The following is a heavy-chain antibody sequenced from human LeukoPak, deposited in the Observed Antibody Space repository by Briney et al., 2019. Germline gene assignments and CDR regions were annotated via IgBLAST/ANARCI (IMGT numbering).Heavy chain of an antibody. J-gene: IGHJ4*02. CDR1: GFTFSSDG. V-gene: IGHV3-66*01. CDR2: IYSGGST. Sequence: VQPGGSLRLSCAASGFTFSSDGMSWVRQAPGKGLEWVSVIYSGGSTYYADSVKGRFTISRDNSKNTLYLQMNSLRAEDTAVYYCASTFYGDSPPYWGQGTLVTVSS. CDR3: ASTFYGDSPPY. D-gene: IGHD4-17*01.